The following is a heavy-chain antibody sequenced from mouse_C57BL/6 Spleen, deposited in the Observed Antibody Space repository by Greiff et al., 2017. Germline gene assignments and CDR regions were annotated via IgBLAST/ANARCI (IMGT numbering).Heavy chain of an antibody. Sequence: EVMLVESGGGLVKPGGSLKLSCAASGFTFSSYAMSWVRQTPEKRLAWVATISDGGSYTYYPDNVKGRFTISRDNAKNNLYLQMSHLKSEDTAMYYCARVSYSVSFAYWGQGTLVTVSA. CDR1: GFTFSSYA. D-gene: IGHD2-10*01. V-gene: IGHV5-4*03. CDR2: ISDGGSYT. J-gene: IGHJ3*01. CDR3: ARVSYSVSFAY.